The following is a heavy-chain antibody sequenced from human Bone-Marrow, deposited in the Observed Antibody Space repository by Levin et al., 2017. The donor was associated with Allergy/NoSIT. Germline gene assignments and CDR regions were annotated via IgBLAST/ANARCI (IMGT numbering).Heavy chain of an antibody. CDR1: GFTFHYYD. D-gene: IGHD6-6*01. Sequence: LSLTCAASGFTFHYYDMHWVRQATGKGLEWVSSIGPTGDTYYLGSVKGRFTISRDNDKNSLFLQMNSLTAGGTAMYYCARGGGYSSSSGWFGPWGQGTLVIVSS. CDR3: ARGGGYSSSSGWFGP. CDR2: IGPTGDT. J-gene: IGHJ5*02. V-gene: IGHV3-13*01.